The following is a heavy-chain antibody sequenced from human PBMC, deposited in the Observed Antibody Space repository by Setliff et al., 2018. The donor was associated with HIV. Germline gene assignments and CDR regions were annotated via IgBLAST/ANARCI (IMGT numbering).Heavy chain of an antibody. Sequence: SETLSLTCTVSGGSISRGSYSWGWIRQPPGKGLEWIGSISYTGITNYNPSLKSRVTISVDTSQNQFSLKLTSVTAADTAVYYCARHSPSDYWGQGTLVTVSS. J-gene: IGHJ4*02. CDR3: ARHSPSDY. CDR1: GGSISRGSYS. CDR2: ISYTGIT. V-gene: IGHV4-39*01.